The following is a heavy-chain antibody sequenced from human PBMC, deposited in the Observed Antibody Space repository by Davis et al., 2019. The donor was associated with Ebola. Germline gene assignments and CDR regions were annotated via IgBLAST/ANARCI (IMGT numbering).Heavy chain of an antibody. CDR3: ARDVSGGNSWWLDS. CDR2: INPNGGIT. Sequence: AASVKVSCKASGYTFTSYGISWVRQAPGQGLEWMGVINPNGGITRYSQQFQGKITMTRDTSASTDYMELRSLRSEDTAVYYCARDVSGGNSWWLDSWGQGTLVTVNS. J-gene: IGHJ5*01. CDR1: GYTFTSYG. D-gene: IGHD2-15*01. V-gene: IGHV1-46*01.